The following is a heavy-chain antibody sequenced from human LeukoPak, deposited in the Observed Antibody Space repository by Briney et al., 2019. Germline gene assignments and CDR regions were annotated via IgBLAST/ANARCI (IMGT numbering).Heavy chain of an antibody. V-gene: IGHV4-31*03. CDR3: ARDVAIFGVVISYNWFDP. CDR1: GGSISSGGYH. D-gene: IGHD3-3*01. CDR2: IYYSGST. J-gene: IGHJ5*02. Sequence: SQTLSLTCTVSGGSISSGGYHWSWIRQHPGKGLEWIGYIYYSGSTYYNPSLKSRVTISVDTSKNQFSLKLSSVTAADTAVYYCARDVAIFGVVISYNWFDPWGQGTLVTVSS.